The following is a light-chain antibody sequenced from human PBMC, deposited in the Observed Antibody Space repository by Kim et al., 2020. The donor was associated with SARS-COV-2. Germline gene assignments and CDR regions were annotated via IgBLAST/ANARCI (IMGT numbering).Light chain of an antibody. CDR2: AAS. V-gene: IGKV1-27*01. Sequence: DIQMTQSPSSLSASVGDRVTITCRASQGISNYLAWYQQKPGKVPKLLIYAASTLQSGVPSRFSGSGSGTDFTLTISSLQPEDVATYYCQKYNSSGTFGQGTRLEIK. J-gene: IGKJ5*01. CDR3: QKYNSSGT. CDR1: QGISNY.